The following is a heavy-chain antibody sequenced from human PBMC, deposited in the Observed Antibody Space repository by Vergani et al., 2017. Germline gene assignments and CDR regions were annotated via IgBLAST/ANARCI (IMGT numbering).Heavy chain of an antibody. CDR1: GFTFSSYA. CDR2: TRGSGDNT. D-gene: IGHD3-22*01. V-gene: IGHV3-23*01. Sequence: EVQLLESGGGLVQPGGSLSLSCAASGFTFSSYARNWVRQAPGKGLEWVSTTRGSGDNTYYADSVKGRFTMSRDNSKNTLYLQMNSLRAEETAVYYCAGYNYVSSCAYLVRGYYFDYWGQGTLVTVSS. CDR3: AGYNYVSSCAYLVRGYYFDY. J-gene: IGHJ4*02.